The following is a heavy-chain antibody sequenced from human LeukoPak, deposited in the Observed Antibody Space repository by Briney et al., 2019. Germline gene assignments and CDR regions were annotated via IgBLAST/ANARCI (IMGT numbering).Heavy chain of an antibody. CDR1: GFTFNKYE. V-gene: IGHV3-48*03. CDR3: ARDRGIAAAGDAFDI. Sequence: HPGGSLRLSCVASGFTFNKYEMNWVRQAPGKGLEWVSYISTSGSTKYYADSVKGRFTISSDNAKNSLYLQMNSLRAEDTAVYYCARDRGIAAAGDAFDIWGQGTMVTVSS. D-gene: IGHD6-13*01. J-gene: IGHJ3*02. CDR2: ISTSGSTK.